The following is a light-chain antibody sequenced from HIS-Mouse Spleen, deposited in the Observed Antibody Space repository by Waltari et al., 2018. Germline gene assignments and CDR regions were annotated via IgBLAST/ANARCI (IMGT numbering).Light chain of an antibody. CDR2: RNN. Sequence: QSVLTPPPSASGTPGQRATIPCSGSSSNIGSPYVSWYQQLPGTAPKLLIYRNNQRPSGVPDRFSGSKSGTSASLAISGLRSEDEADYYCAAWDDSLSGWVFGGGTKLTVL. CDR3: AAWDDSLSGWV. V-gene: IGLV1-47*01. J-gene: IGLJ3*02. CDR1: SSNIGSPY.